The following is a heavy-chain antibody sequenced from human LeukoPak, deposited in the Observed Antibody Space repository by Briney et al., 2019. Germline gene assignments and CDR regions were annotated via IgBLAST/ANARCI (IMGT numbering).Heavy chain of an antibody. Sequence: GGSLRLSCAASGFTFSNDWMHWVRQAPGKGLVWVSRINTDGSTTTYADSVKGRFTISRDNAKNTLYLQMNSLRVEETAVYYCARGRGGSYHYWGQGTLVTVSS. CDR2: INTDGSTT. CDR1: GFTFSNDW. CDR3: ARGRGGSYHY. J-gene: IGHJ4*02. D-gene: IGHD1-26*01. V-gene: IGHV3-74*01.